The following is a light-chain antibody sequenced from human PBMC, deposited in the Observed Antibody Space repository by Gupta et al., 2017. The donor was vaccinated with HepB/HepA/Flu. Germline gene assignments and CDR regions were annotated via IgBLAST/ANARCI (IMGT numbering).Light chain of an antibody. CDR3: HQYKSYPPIT. CDR2: AAS. CDR1: QGISNY. Sequence: DIQMTQSPSSLSASVGDRVTITCRASQGISNYLAWFQQKPGKAPKSLIYAASSWQSGVPSKFSGSGYGKDXPLTISXRQQEDFATYYCHQYKSYPPITFGXGTKVEIK. J-gene: IGKJ4*01. V-gene: IGKV1-16*02.